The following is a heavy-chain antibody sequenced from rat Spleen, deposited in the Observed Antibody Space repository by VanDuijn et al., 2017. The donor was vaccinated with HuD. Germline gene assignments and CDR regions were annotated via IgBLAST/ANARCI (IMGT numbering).Heavy chain of an antibody. CDR2: INSAGTT. CDR3: ASLYSSYSLYYFDY. D-gene: IGHD1-2*01. Sequence: EVQLQKTGPRLVKPPHSLSLTSSVTGYSISSRYRWYWIPKFPGNKLEWMGYINSAGTTNYNPSLKSRISITRDTSKNQLFLQVNSVTTEDTATYYCASLYSSYSLYYFDYWGQGVMVTVSS. J-gene: IGHJ2*01. CDR1: GYSISSRYR. V-gene: IGHV3-3*01.